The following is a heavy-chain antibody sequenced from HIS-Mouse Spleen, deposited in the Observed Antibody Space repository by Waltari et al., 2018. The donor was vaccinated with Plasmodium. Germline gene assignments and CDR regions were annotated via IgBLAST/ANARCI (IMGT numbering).Heavy chain of an antibody. Sequence: QVQLVQSGAEVKKPGASVKVSCKASGYTFTGYYMHWVRQAPGQGLEWMGWINPNSGGTNYAPKFQGRVTMTRDTSISTAYMELSRLRSDDTAVYYCARDPGTGDWYFDLWGRGTLVTVSS. V-gene: IGHV1-2*02. CDR3: ARDPGTGDWYFDL. CDR2: INPNSGGT. D-gene: IGHD7-27*01. J-gene: IGHJ2*01. CDR1: GYTFTGYY.